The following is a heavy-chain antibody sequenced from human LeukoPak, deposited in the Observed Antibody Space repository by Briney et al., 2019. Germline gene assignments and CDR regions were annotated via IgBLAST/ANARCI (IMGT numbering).Heavy chain of an antibody. V-gene: IGHV4-31*03. J-gene: IGHJ4*02. CDR2: IYYSGST. Sequence: SSQTLSLTCTVSGGSISNGGYYWSWIRQHPGKGLEWIGYIYYSGSTYYNPSLKSRVTISVDTSKNQFSLKLSSVTAADTAVYYCARDSRVRGALGLDYWGQGTLVTVSS. CDR1: GGSISNGGYY. CDR3: ARDSRVRGALGLDY. D-gene: IGHD3-10*01.